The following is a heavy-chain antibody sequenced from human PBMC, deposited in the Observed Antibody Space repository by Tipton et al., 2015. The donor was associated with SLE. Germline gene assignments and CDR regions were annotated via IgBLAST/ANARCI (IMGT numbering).Heavy chain of an antibody. D-gene: IGHD3-10*01. V-gene: IGHV4-31*03. Sequence: TLSLTCTVSGGSISSGGYYWSWIRQLPGKGLEWIGYIYYSGNTYYNPSLKSRVTISVDTSKNQFSLKLSSVTAADTAVYYCARDWSDYSGSGTAYNWFDPWGQGTLVTVFS. CDR2: IYYSGNT. CDR3: ARDWSDYSGSGTAYNWFDP. CDR1: GGSISSGGYY. J-gene: IGHJ5*02.